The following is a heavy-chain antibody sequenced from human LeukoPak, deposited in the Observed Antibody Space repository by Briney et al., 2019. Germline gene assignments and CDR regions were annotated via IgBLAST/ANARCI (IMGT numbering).Heavy chain of an antibody. CDR1: GFTFNNYA. CDR3: ARVRYGDYDRLDY. Sequence: PGGSLRLSCAASGFTFNNYALNWVRQAPGKGLEWVSSISSTSTYIYYADSVKGRFTISRDNAKNSLYLQMNSLRVEDTAVYYCARVRYGDYDRLDYWGQGILVTVSS. D-gene: IGHD4-17*01. J-gene: IGHJ4*02. CDR2: ISSTSTYI. V-gene: IGHV3-21*01.